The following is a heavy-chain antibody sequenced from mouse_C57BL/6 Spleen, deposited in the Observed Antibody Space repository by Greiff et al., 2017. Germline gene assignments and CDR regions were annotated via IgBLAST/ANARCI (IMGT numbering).Heavy chain of an antibody. CDR3: ARWGYDVRGHAMDY. J-gene: IGHJ4*01. CDR1: GFTFSDYY. D-gene: IGHD2-2*01. V-gene: IGHV5-16*01. Sequence: EVKLVESEGGLVQPGSSMKLSCTASGFTFSDYYMAWVRQVPEKGLEWVANINYDGSSTYYLDSLKSRFIISRDNAKNILYLQMSSLKSEDTATYYCARWGYDVRGHAMDYWGQGTSVTVSS. CDR2: INYDGSST.